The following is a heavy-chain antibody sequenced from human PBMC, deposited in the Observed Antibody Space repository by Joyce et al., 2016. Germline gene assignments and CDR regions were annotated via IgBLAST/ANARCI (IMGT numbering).Heavy chain of an antibody. CDR2: ISSSGDST. J-gene: IGHJ4*02. V-gene: IGHV3-23*01. CDR3: AKASLTGYYIGAYYFDY. Sequence: EVQVLESGGGLVQPGGSLRLSCAVSGFILRRYDMSWVRQAPGNGLKWVSAISSSGDSTYYTDSVKGRFTVSRDKSKKILYLQMNTLRAEDTAVYYCAKASLTGYYIGAYYFDYWGQGTLVTVSS. CDR1: GFILRRYD. D-gene: IGHD3-9*01.